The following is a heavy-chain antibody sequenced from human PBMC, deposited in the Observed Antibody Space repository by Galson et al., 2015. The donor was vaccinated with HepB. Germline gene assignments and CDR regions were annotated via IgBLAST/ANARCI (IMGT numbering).Heavy chain of an antibody. J-gene: IGHJ4*02. D-gene: IGHD5-12*01. CDR2: IYYSGST. CDR1: GGSISSSTYY. V-gene: IGHV4-39*07. CDR3: AREGGRDIVAKAGFDY. Sequence: SETLSLTCTVSGGSISSSTYYWGWIRQPPGKGLEWIGSIYYSGSTYYNPSLKSRVTISVDTSNNQFSLKLSSVTAADTAVYYCAREGGRDIVAKAGFDYWGQGTLVTVSS.